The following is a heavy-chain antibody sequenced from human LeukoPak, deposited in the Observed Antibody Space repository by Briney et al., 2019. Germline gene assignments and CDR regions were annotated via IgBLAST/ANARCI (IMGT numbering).Heavy chain of an antibody. CDR1: GGSISSYY. D-gene: IGHD3-3*01. J-gene: IGHJ3*02. CDR2: IYYSGST. Sequence: SETLSLTCTVSGGSISSYYWSWIRQPPGKGLEWIGYIYYSGSTNYNPSLKSRVTISVDTSKNQFSLKLSSVTAADTAVYYCARDIPYYDFWSGPGAFDIWGQGTMVTVSS. CDR3: ARDIPYYDFWSGPGAFDI. V-gene: IGHV4-59*01.